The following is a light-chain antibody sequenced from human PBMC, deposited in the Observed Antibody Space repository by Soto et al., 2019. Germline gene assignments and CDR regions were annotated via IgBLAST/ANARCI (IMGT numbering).Light chain of an antibody. CDR1: SSDVGAYNY. CDR2: EVS. V-gene: IGLV2-8*01. J-gene: IGLJ3*02. Sequence: QSALTQPPSASGSPGQSVTNSCTGTSSDVGAYNYVSWYQQYPGKAPKLMIYEVSKRPSGVPDRFSGSKSGKTASLTVSGPQPEDEADYYCTSYAGSNIWVFGGGTKVTVL. CDR3: TSYAGSNIWV.